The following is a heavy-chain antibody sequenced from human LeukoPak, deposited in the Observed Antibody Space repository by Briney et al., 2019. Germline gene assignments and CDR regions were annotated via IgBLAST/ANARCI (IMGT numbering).Heavy chain of an antibody. CDR2: ISSSSSYI. D-gene: IGHD1/OR15-1a*01. CDR1: GFTFSSFG. CDR3: ARIERGTFDY. J-gene: IGHJ4*02. V-gene: IGHV3-21*01. Sequence: GGSLRLSCAASGFTFSSFGMNWVRQAPGKGLEWVSSISSSSSYIYYADSVKGRFTISRDNAKNSLYLQMNSLRAEDTAVYYCARIERGTFDYWGQGTLVTVSS.